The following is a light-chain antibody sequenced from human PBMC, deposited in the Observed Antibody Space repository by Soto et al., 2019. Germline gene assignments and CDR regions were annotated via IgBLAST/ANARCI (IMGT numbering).Light chain of an antibody. V-gene: IGKV3-15*01. CDR1: QSVSSN. CDR3: LQHNNYPWT. CDR2: GAS. Sequence: IVMTQSPATLSVSPGESATLSCRASQSVSSNLAWYQQKPGQAPRLLIYGASTRVTGISARFSGSGSGTEFTLTISSLQSEDFATYYCLQHNNYPWTFGQGTRVEIK. J-gene: IGKJ1*01.